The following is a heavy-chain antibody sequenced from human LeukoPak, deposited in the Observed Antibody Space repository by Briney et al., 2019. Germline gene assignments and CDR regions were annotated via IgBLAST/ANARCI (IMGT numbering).Heavy chain of an antibody. V-gene: IGHV3-23*01. CDR2: ISASGGST. CDR1: GFTFSSYA. CDR3: AKTEREGTGWYGKNDY. D-gene: IGHD6-19*01. J-gene: IGHJ4*02. Sequence: PGGSLRLSCAASGFTFSSYAMSWVRQAPGKGLEWVSAISASGGSTYYAGSVKGRFTISRDNSKNTLNLQANSLRAEDTALYYCAKTEREGTGWYGKNDYWGQGTLVTVSS.